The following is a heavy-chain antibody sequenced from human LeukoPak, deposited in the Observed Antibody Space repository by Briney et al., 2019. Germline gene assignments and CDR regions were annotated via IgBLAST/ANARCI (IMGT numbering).Heavy chain of an antibody. V-gene: IGHV4-59*01. Sequence: TSETLSLTCTVSGGSISSYYWSWIRQPPGKGLEWIGYIYYSGSTNYNPSLKSRVTISVDTSKNQFSLKLSSVTAADTAVYYCARLMVRGVIISTYYFDYWGQGTLVTVSS. J-gene: IGHJ4*02. CDR2: IYYSGST. CDR3: ARLMVRGVIISTYYFDY. CDR1: GGSISSYY. D-gene: IGHD3-10*01.